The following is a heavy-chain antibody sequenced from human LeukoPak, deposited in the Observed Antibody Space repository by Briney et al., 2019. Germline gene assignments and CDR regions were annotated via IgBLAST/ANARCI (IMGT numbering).Heavy chain of an antibody. CDR2: ISTTGSSI. Sequence: GGSLRLSCAASGFTFSSYAMNWVRQAPGKGLEWVSYISTTGSSIYYADSVKGRFTISRDNVKNLLYLQMNSLRAEDTAVYYCARVQRGIAVALDYWGQGTLATVSS. CDR3: ARVQRGIAVALDY. J-gene: IGHJ4*02. V-gene: IGHV3-48*03. D-gene: IGHD6-19*01. CDR1: GFTFSSYA.